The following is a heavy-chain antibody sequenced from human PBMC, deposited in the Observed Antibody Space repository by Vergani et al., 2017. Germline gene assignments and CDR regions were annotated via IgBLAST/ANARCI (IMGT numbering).Heavy chain of an antibody. CDR3: AKEPAGTAIDY. CDR1: GFTFSSYA. J-gene: IGHJ4*02. D-gene: IGHD1-7*01. Sequence: QVQLVESGGGVVQPGRSLRLSCAASGFTFSSYAMHWVRQAPGKGLEWVAVISYDGSNKYYADSVKGRFTISRDNSKNTLYLQMNSLRAEDTAVYYCAKEPAGTAIDYWGQGTLVTVSS. V-gene: IGHV3-30-3*01. CDR2: ISYDGSNK.